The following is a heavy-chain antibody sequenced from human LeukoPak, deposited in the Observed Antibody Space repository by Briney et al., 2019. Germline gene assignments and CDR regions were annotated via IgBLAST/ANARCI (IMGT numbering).Heavy chain of an antibody. V-gene: IGHV1-8*02. CDR2: MNPNSGNT. D-gene: IGHD3-3*01. CDR1: GYTFTSYD. Sequence: GASVKVSCKASGYTFTSYDINWVRQATGQGLEWLGWMNPNSGNTGYAQKFQGRVTMTRNTSISTAYMELGSLRSEDPAVYYCARGQYYDFWSGYAAEGFDIWGQGTMVTLSS. J-gene: IGHJ3*02. CDR3: ARGQYYDFWSGYAAEGFDI.